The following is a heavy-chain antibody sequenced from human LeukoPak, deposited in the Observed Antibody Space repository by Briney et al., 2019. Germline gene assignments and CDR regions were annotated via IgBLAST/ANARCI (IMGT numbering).Heavy chain of an antibody. V-gene: IGHV4-59*08. J-gene: IGHJ3*02. D-gene: IGHD1-26*01. CDR3: ARHVGYGGTYGEFDI. CDR2: IYYTGST. CDR1: GGSISSYY. Sequence: SETLSLTCTVSGGSISSYYWSWIRQPPGKGLEWIGYIYYTGSTNYNPSLKTRVTISVDTSKNQFSLKLSSVTAADTAVFYCARHVGYGGTYGEFDIWGQGTWSPSPQ.